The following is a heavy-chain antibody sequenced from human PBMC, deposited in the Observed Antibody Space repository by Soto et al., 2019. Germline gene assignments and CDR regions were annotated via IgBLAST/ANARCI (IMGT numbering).Heavy chain of an antibody. V-gene: IGHV1-69*12. D-gene: IGHD3-22*01. Sequence: QVMLLHSGAEVQKPGSSVKVSCTASGGTFTSYALSWVRPAPVQGLEWMGGIIPIAGRTSYAQRFQGRGSITAHESTTTAYMELASLRSADTAVYYCALDTSGGAVLVAPWGQGRLVTVSS. J-gene: IGHJ5*02. CDR1: GGTFTSYA. CDR3: ALDTSGGAVLVAP. CDR2: IIPIAGRT.